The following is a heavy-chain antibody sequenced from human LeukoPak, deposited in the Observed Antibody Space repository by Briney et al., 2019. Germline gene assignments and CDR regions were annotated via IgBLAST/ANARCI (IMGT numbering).Heavy chain of an antibody. CDR1: GYTFTGYY. V-gene: IGHV1-2*04. CDR2: INPNSGGT. CDR3: ARNRIQLWSNYYYYGMDV. Sequence: ASVKVSCKASGYTFTGYYMHWVRQAAGQGLEWMGLINPNSGGTNYAQKFQGWVTMTRDTSISTAYMELSRLRSDDTAVYYCARNRIQLWSNYYYYGMDVWGQGTTVTVSS. J-gene: IGHJ6*02. D-gene: IGHD5-18*01.